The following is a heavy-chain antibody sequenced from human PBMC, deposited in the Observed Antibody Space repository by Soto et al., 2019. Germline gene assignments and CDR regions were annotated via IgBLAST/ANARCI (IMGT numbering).Heavy chain of an antibody. J-gene: IGHJ3*02. CDR3: ATGGDATFALDI. CDR1: GFTFTSYG. Sequence: QVQLVESGGGVVQPGRSLRLSCAASGFTFTSYGMHWVRQAPGKGLEWVAVIWFDGSNKYYADSVKGRFTISRDNSKNTLYLQLNSLRAEDTAVYYCATGGDATFALDIWGQGTMVTVSS. D-gene: IGHD2-21*01. V-gene: IGHV3-33*01. CDR2: IWFDGSNK.